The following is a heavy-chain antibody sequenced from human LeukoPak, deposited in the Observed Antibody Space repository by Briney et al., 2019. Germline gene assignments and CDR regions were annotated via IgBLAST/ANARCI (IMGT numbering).Heavy chain of an antibody. J-gene: IGHJ2*01. D-gene: IGHD1-26*01. V-gene: IGHV4-59*01. CDR2: IYYSGST. CDR1: GGSISSYY. CDR3: ARTQGVQWELPNWYFDL. Sequence: PSETLSLTCTVSGGSISSYYWNWIRQPPGKGLEWIGYIYYSGSTNYNPSLKSRVTTSVDTSKNQFSLKLSSVTAADTAVYYCARTQGVQWELPNWYFDLWGRGTLVTVSS.